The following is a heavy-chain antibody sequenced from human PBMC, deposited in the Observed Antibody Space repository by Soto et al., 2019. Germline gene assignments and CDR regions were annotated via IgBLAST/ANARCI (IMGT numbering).Heavy chain of an antibody. CDR1: GYTFTNHV. CDR3: ARHRVAAICGDASDI. D-gene: IGHD2-21*01. Sequence: QVQLVQSGTEVKKPGASVKVSCKTSGYTFTNHVINWVRQAPGQGLEWMGWINPYNANTNYAQKLQGRVPITTDTSTTPAYRDLRSPTCEDPAVYFCARHRVAAICGDASDIWCQGTVATVSS. CDR2: INPYNANT. V-gene: IGHV1-18*04. J-gene: IGHJ3*02.